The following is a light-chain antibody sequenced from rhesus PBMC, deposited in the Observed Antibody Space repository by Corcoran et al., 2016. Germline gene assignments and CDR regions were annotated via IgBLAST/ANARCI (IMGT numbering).Light chain of an antibody. V-gene: IGKV1-22*01. J-gene: IGKJ1*01. CDR2: KAS. CDR1: QGISSW. Sequence: DIQMTQSPSSLSASVGDTVTITCRASQGISSWLAWYQQKQGKAPKLLIYKASSFQSGGPSRFSGSGAETDFTLTISSPQSEDFATYYCQQYSSRPWTFGQGTKVEIK. CDR3: QQYSSRPWT.